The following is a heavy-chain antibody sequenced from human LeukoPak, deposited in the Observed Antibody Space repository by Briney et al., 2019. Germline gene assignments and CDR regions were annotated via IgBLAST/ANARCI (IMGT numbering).Heavy chain of an antibody. Sequence: SETVSLTCTVSGGSISSGGYYWSWIRQHPGKGLEWIGYIYYSGSTYYNPSLKSRVTISVDTSKNQFSLKLSSVTAADTAVYYCARDGDYAGGYWGQGTLVTVSS. CDR1: GGSISSGGYY. V-gene: IGHV4-31*03. CDR3: ARDGDYAGGY. D-gene: IGHD4-17*01. J-gene: IGHJ4*02. CDR2: IYYSGST.